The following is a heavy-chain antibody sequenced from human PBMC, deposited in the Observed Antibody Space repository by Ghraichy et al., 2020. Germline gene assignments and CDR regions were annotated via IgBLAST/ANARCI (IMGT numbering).Heavy chain of an antibody. Sequence: GESLNISCSASGFTFSSYAMHWVRQAPGKGLEYVSAISSNGGSTYYADSLKGRFTISRDNSKNTLYLQMSRLRAEDTAVYYCVVEMATLYGYWGQGTLVTVSS. V-gene: IGHV3-64D*09. CDR3: VVEMATLYGY. J-gene: IGHJ4*02. D-gene: IGHD5-24*01. CDR2: ISSNGGST. CDR1: GFTFSSYA.